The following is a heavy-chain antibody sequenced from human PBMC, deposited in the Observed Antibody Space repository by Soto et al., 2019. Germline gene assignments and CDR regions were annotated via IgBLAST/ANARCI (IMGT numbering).Heavy chain of an antibody. V-gene: IGHV4-31*03. CDR1: NGSINSAGHF. CDR2: IYYTGST. CDR3: ARSDGRY. Sequence: SETLSLTCTVSNGSINSAGHFWSWLRRHPGKGLEWLGYIYYTGSTYYNPSLQRRAAFSVDTSKTRFSLKLTSVTAADAAVYYCARSDGRYWGQGTLVTVS. J-gene: IGHJ4*02.